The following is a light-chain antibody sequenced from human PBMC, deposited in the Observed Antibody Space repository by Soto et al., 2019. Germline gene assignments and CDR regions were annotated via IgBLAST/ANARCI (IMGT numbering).Light chain of an antibody. J-gene: IGKJ1*01. Sequence: EIVVTQSPATLSVSPGERAILSCRASQSVGRNLAWYQQKPGQAPRLLIYGASTRATGIPARFSGSGSETEFILTISSLQSEDFAAYYCQQYNNWPWTFGQGTKVEIK. CDR3: QQYNNWPWT. CDR2: GAS. V-gene: IGKV3-15*01. CDR1: QSVGRN.